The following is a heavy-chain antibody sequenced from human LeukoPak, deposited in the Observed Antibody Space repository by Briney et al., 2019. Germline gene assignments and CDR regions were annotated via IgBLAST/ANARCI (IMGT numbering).Heavy chain of an antibody. CDR1: GYTFIDYE. Sequence: ASVTVSCKTSGYTFIDYEINWVRQAPGLGLEWVAWIHANSGKAGSPQKFQGRVTLTRDTSTETAFMELSGLTSDDSATYFCARGHYGGNRYFDNWGQGTLVTVSS. J-gene: IGHJ4*02. V-gene: IGHV1-8*01. D-gene: IGHD4-23*01. CDR2: IHANSGKA. CDR3: ARGHYGGNRYFDN.